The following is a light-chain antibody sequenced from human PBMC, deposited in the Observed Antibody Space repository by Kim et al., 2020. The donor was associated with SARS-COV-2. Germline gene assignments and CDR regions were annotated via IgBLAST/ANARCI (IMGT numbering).Light chain of an antibody. Sequence: GSPGQTASITCAGDKLGDKYACWYQQKPGQPPVLVIYQDSKRPSGIPERFSGSNSGNTATLTISGTQAMDEADYYCQAWDSSTVVFGGGTQLTVL. CDR2: QDS. V-gene: IGLV3-1*01. CDR3: QAWDSSTVV. CDR1: KLGDKY. J-gene: IGLJ2*01.